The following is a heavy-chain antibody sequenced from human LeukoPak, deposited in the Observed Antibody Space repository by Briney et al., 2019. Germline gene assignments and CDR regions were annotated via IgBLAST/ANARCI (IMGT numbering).Heavy chain of an antibody. CDR1: GGSFSGYY. J-gene: IGHJ4*02. D-gene: IGHD3-22*01. Sequence: SETLSLTCAVYGGSFSGYYWSWLRQPPGKGLEWIGEINHSGSTNYNPSLKSRVTISVDTSKNQFSLKLSSVTAAGTAVYYCARYTANKSGYSFDFWGQGTLVTVSS. V-gene: IGHV4-34*01. CDR2: INHSGST. CDR3: ARYTANKSGYSFDF.